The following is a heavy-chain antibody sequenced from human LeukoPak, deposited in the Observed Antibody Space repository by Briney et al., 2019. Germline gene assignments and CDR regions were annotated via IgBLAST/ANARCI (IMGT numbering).Heavy chain of an antibody. CDR1: GGSISSGDYY. V-gene: IGHV4-61*08. CDR3: ARRGDGYNSFDAFDI. D-gene: IGHD5-24*01. CDR2: IYYSGST. Sequence: SETLSLTCTVSGGSISSGDYYWSWIRQPPGKGLEWIGYIYYSGSTNYNPSLKSRVTISVDTSKNQFSLKLSSVTAADTAVYYCARRGDGYNSFDAFDIWGQGTMVTVSS. J-gene: IGHJ3*02.